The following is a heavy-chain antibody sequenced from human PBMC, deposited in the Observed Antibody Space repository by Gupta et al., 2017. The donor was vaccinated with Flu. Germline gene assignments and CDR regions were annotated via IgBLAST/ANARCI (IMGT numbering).Heavy chain of an antibody. CDR1: GGSISSGGSF. CDR3: ARGGPIMVRGVSRLLDAFDI. Sequence: QVQLQESGPGLVKPSQPLSLTCTVSGGSISSGGSFWSWIRQHPGKGLEWIGYIYYSGSTYYNPYLKSRVTISVDTSKNQFSLKLSSVTAADTAVYYCARGGPIMVRGVSRLLDAFDIWGQGTMVTVSS. J-gene: IGHJ3*02. V-gene: IGHV4-31*03. D-gene: IGHD3-10*01. CDR2: IYYSGST.